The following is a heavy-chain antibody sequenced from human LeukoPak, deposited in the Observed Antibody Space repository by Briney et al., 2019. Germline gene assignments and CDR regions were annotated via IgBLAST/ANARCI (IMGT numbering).Heavy chain of an antibody. V-gene: IGHV3-33*08. CDR1: GFIYRRYG. Sequence: PGGSLSLSCAASGFIYRRYGMHWVRQAPGKGLEWVAVIWYDGSNKYYADTVEGRLTNSRDNSKNTQYLQMDNLRAKDTAVYYCAREIYDYVCRSYRPRYYFDYWGQGTLVTVSS. CDR2: IWYDGSNK. D-gene: IGHD3-16*02. J-gene: IGHJ4*02. CDR3: AREIYDYVCRSYRPRYYFDY.